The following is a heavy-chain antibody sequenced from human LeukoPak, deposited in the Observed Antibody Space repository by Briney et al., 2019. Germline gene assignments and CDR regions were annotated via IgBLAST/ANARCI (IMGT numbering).Heavy chain of an antibody. CDR1: GFIFSSYN. CDR3: TRGSFYGDYPDY. D-gene: IGHD4-17*01. V-gene: IGHV3-48*01. J-gene: IGHJ4*02. Sequence: GGSLRLSCSASGFIFSSYNMNWVRQAPGKGLEWVSYISSRSTTIYYADSVKGRFTISRDNATNSLYLQMNSLRVEDTGVYYCTRGSFYGDYPDYWGQGTLVTVSS. CDR2: ISSRSTTI.